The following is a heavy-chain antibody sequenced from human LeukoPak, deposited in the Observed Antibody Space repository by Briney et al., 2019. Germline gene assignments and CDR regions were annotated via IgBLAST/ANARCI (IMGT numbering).Heavy chain of an antibody. D-gene: IGHD6-13*01. V-gene: IGHV4-59*08. CDR1: GGSISGYY. CDR2: IYYSGAT. J-gene: IGHJ4*02. CDR3: VRFSGSTWAFDL. Sequence: SETLSLTCTVSGGSISGYYWKWTRQSPGRGLQWVAYIYYSGATNYNPSLQSRVTLSLDSSNNRFSLKLNSVTAADTAVYYCVRFSGSTWAFDLWGQGTLVTVSS.